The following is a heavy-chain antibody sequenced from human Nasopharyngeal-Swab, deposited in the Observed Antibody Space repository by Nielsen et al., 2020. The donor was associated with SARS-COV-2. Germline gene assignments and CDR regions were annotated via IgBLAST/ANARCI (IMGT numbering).Heavy chain of an antibody. D-gene: IGHD6-13*01. V-gene: IGHV4-59*01. CDR1: GGSISSYY. J-gene: IGHJ6*02. CDR2: IYYSGST. CDR3: ARDGRDYSSSWYYYYGMDV. Sequence: SETLSLTCTVSGGSISSYYWSWLRQPPGKGLEWIGYIYYSGSTNYNPSLKSRVTISVDTSKNQFSLKLSSVTAADTAVYYCARDGRDYSSSWYYYYGMDVWGQGTTVTVSS.